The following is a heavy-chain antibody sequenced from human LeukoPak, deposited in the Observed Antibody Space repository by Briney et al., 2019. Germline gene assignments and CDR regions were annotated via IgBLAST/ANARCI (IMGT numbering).Heavy chain of an antibody. J-gene: IGHJ5*02. CDR3: ARETRIIVATIGPNWFDP. CDR1: GYTFTAGYY. D-gene: IGHD5-12*01. V-gene: IGHV1-2*02. Sequence: WGSVKVSCKASGYTFTAGYYMHWVRQAPGQGLEWTGWINPNSGVTNYAQKFPGRVTMTTDTSISTAYMVLSRLRSDDTAVYYCARETRIIVATIGPNWFDPWGQGTLVTVSS. CDR2: INPNSGVT.